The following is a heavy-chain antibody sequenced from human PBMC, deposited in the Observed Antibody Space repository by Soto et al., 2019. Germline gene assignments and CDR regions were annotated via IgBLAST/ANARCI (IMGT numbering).Heavy chain of an antibody. CDR2: IYYSGST. D-gene: IGHD2-2*01. CDR3: ARHIGPLRRTVFDY. V-gene: IGHV4-59*08. J-gene: IGHJ4*02. Sequence: SETLSLTCTVSGGSISSYYWSWIRQPPGKGLEWIGYIYYSGSTNYNPSLKSRVTISVDTSKNQFSLKLSSVTAADTAVYYCARHIGPLRRTVFDYWGQGTLVTVSS. CDR1: GGSISSYY.